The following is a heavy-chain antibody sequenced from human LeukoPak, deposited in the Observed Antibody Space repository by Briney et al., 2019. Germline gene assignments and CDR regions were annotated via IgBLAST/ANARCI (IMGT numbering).Heavy chain of an antibody. CDR3: ARGYCSSTSCYGFDY. V-gene: IGHV4-34*01. CDR1: GGSFSGYY. J-gene: IGHJ4*02. Sequence: SETLSLTCAVYGGSFSGYYWSWIRQPPGKGLEWIGEINHSGSTNYNPSLKSRVTISVDTSKNQFSLKLSSVTAADTAVYYCARGYCSSTSCYGFDYWGQGTLVTVSS. D-gene: IGHD2-2*01. CDR2: INHSGST.